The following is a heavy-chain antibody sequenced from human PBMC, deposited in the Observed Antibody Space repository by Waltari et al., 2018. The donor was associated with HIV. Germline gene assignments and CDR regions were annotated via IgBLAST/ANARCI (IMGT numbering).Heavy chain of an antibody. CDR1: GFTFSSYA. J-gene: IGHJ5*02. Sequence: EVQLLESGGGLVQPGGSLRLSCAASGFTFSSYAMSWVRQAPGKGLEWVSAISGSGGSTYYADSVKGRFTISRDNSKNTLYLQMNSLRAEDTAVYYCADLVTHYNWFDPWGQGTLVTVSS. CDR2: ISGSGGST. V-gene: IGHV3-23*01. CDR3: ADLVTHYNWFDP. D-gene: IGHD4-4*01.